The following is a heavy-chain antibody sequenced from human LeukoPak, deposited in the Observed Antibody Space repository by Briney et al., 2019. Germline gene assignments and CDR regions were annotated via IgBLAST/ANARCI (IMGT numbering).Heavy chain of an antibody. Sequence: ASVKVSCKASGYTFTSYYMHWVRQAPGQGLEWMGIINPSGGSTSYAQKSQGRVTMTRDTSTSTAYMELRSLRSDDTAVYYCASESVEREWFRYYYYGMDVWGQGTTVTVSS. CDR1: GYTFTSYY. V-gene: IGHV1-46*01. J-gene: IGHJ6*02. CDR2: INPSGGST. CDR3: ASESVEREWFRYYYYGMDV. D-gene: IGHD3-3*01.